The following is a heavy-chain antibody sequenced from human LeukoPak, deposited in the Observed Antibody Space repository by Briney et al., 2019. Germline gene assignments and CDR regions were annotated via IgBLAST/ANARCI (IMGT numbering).Heavy chain of an antibody. CDR1: GYTFTTYP. D-gene: IGHD2-2*01. CDR2: INAGNGDT. Sequence: ASVKVSCKTSGYTFTTYPMHWVRQAPGQKLEWMGWINAGNGDTKYSQKFQGRVTITRDTSASTAYMELSSLRSEDTAVYYCARDWGDCSSTSCYNNWFDPWGQGTLVTVSS. V-gene: IGHV1-3*01. CDR3: ARDWGDCSSTSCYNNWFDP. J-gene: IGHJ5*02.